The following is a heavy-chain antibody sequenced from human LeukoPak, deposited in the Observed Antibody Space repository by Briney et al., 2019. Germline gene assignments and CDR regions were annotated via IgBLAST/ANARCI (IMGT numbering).Heavy chain of an antibody. J-gene: IGHJ4*02. V-gene: IGHV4-59*01. CDR1: GGSISSYY. CDR2: IYYSGST. Sequence: SETLSLTCTVSGGSISSYYWSWIRQPPGKGLEWIGYIYYSGSTNYNPSLKSRVTISVDTSKNQFSLKLSSVTAADTAVYYCARVGSGYYFDYWGQGTLATVSS. D-gene: IGHD3-3*01. CDR3: ARVGSGYYFDY.